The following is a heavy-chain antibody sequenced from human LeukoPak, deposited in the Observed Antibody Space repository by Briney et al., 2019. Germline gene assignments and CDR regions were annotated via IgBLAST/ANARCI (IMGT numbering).Heavy chain of an antibody. D-gene: IGHD6-19*01. CDR2: ISYSGST. J-gene: IGHJ4*02. V-gene: IGHV4-59*01. Sequence: PSETLSPTCTVSGGSISSYYWSWLRQPPGKGLEWIGYISYSGSTNYNPSLKSRVSISIHTSKSQFSLKLSSVTAADTALYYCARGSSSGWYSGADWGQGTLVTVSS. CDR3: ARGSSSGWYSGAD. CDR1: GGSISSYY.